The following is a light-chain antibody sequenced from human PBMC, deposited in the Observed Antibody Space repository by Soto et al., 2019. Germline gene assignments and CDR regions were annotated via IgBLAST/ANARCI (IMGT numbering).Light chain of an antibody. Sequence: DIQMTQSPSTLSASVGDRVTITCRASQSISNWLAWYQQKPGKAPNLLIYKASTLESGVPSRFSGSGSGTKFALPISSLQPDDFATYYCQQYNSYSWTFGQGTKV. V-gene: IGKV1-5*03. CDR3: QQYNSYSWT. J-gene: IGKJ1*01. CDR1: QSISNW. CDR2: KAS.